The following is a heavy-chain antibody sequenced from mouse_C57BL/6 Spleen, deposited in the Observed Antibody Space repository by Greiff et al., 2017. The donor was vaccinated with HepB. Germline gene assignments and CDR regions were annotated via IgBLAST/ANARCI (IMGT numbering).Heavy chain of an antibody. V-gene: IGHV1-54*01. J-gene: IGHJ2*01. CDR1: GYAFTNYL. Sequence: QVQLQQSGAELVRPGTSVKVSCKASGYAFTNYLIEWVKQRPGQGLEWIGVINPGSGGTNYNEKFKGKATLTADKSSSTAYMQLSSLTSEDSAVYFCARSTTVVPPFDYWGQGTTLTVSS. CDR3: ARSTTVVPPFDY. CDR2: INPGSGGT. D-gene: IGHD1-1*01.